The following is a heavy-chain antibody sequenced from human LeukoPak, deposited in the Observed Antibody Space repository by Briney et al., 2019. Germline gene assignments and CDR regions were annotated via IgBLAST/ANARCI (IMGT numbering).Heavy chain of an antibody. CDR3: ARDSSGWYVDY. CDR2: ISSSSSYI. Sequence: GGSLRLSCAASGFTFSSYSMNWVRQAPGKGLEWVSSISSSSSYIYCADSVKGRFTISRDNAKNSLYLQMNSLRAEDTAVYYCARDSSGWYVDYWGQGTLVTVSS. D-gene: IGHD6-19*01. J-gene: IGHJ4*02. CDR1: GFTFSSYS. V-gene: IGHV3-21*01.